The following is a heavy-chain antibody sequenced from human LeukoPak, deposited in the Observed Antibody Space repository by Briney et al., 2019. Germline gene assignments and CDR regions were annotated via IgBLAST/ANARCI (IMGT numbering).Heavy chain of an antibody. CDR3: ARNYYDSSGYYSFDI. V-gene: IGHV1-18*01. D-gene: IGHD3-22*01. CDR2: ISAYNGNT. J-gene: IGHJ3*02. Sequence: ASVKVFCKASGYTFTSCGISWVRRAPGQGLEWMGWISAYNGNTNYAQKLQGRVTMTTDTSTSTAYMELRSLRSDDTAVYYCARNYYDSSGYYSFDIWGQGTMVTVSS. CDR1: GYTFTSCG.